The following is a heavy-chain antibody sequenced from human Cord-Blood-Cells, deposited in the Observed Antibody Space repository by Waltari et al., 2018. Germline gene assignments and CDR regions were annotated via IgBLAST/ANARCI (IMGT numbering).Heavy chain of an antibody. J-gene: IGHJ6*02. Sequence: QVQLVQSGAEVKKPGASVKVSCKVSGYTLTELSMHWVRQAPGKVLEWMGGVDPGDGETIYAQKFQGRVTMTEDTSTATAYMELSSLRSEDTAVYYCATITMVRGTDGMDVWGQGTTVTVSS. CDR3: ATITMVRGTDGMDV. CDR1: GYTLTELS. D-gene: IGHD3-10*01. CDR2: VDPGDGET. V-gene: IGHV1-24*01.